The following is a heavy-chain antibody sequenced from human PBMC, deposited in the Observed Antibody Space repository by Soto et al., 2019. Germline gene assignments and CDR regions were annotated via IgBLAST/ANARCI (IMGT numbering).Heavy chain of an antibody. D-gene: IGHD5-18*01. CDR2: ISSSSSTI. CDR1: GFTFSSYS. CDR3: ARDTAMAYYYYYGMDV. V-gene: IGHV3-48*02. J-gene: IGHJ6*02. Sequence: EVQLVESGGGLVQPGGSLRLSCAASGFTFSSYSMNWVRQAPGKGLEWVSYISSSSSTIYYADSVKGRFTISRDNAKNSLYLQMHSLRDEDTAVYYCARDTAMAYYYYYGMDVWGQGTTVTASS.